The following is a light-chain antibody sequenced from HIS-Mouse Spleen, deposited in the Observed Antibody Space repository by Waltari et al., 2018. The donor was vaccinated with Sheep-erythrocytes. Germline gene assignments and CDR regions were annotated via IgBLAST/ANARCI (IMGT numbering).Light chain of an antibody. CDR1: SSDVGGYNY. V-gene: IGLV2-8*01. CDR2: EVS. J-gene: IGLJ3*02. Sequence: QSALTQPPSASGSPGQSVTIPCTGTSSDVGGYNYVPRYQQHPGKAPNLMIYEVSKRPSGVPDRFSGSKSGNTASLTVSGLQAEDEADYYCSSYAGSNNWVFGGGTKLTVL. CDR3: SSYAGSNNWV.